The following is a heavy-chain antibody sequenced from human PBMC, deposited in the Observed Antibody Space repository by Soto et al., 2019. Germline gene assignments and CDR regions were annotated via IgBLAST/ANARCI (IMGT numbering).Heavy chain of an antibody. D-gene: IGHD3-3*01. V-gene: IGHV3-23*01. CDR3: AKDLSSWSGFGLGH. J-gene: IGHJ5*02. CDR1: GFSFSTYA. Sequence: VQLLESGGGSVQPGESLRLSCAGSGFSFSTYAMSWVRQAPGKGLEWISVNSGSGDSTYYADSVKGRFTISRDNSRNTLYLQMSSLRAEDTAVYYCAKDLSSWSGFGLGHWGQGTLVTVST. CDR2: NSGSGDST.